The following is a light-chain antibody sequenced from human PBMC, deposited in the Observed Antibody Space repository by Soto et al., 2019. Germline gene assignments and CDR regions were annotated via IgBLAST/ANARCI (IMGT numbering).Light chain of an antibody. Sequence: AIQMTQSPSSLSASVGDRVTITCRASQDIRKDLAWYQQKPGKAPQIPIYGASTLQTGVASRFSGSGSATDFTLTISSLQPEDSAAYYCLQDYNYSFTFGQGTKVDIK. J-gene: IGKJ2*01. CDR2: GAS. CDR3: LQDYNYSFT. V-gene: IGKV1-6*01. CDR1: QDIRKD.